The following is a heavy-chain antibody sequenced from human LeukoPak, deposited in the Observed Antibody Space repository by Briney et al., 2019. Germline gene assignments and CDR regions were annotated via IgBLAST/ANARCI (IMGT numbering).Heavy chain of an antibody. Sequence: ASVKVSCKASGYTFTSYGISWVRQTPGQGLEWMGWISAYNGNTNYAQKLQGRVTMTTDTSTSTAYMELRSLRSDDTAVYYCARGPGYYGSGSVDYWVQGTLVTVSS. CDR2: ISAYNGNT. CDR1: GYTFTSYG. D-gene: IGHD3-10*01. J-gene: IGHJ4*01. V-gene: IGHV1-18*04. CDR3: ARGPGYYGSGSVDY.